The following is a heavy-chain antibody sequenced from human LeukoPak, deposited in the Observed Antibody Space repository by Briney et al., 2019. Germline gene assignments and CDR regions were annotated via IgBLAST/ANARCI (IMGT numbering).Heavy chain of an antibody. CDR3: ARGEAPYSSGWYYFDY. J-gene: IGHJ4*02. CDR2: IYYSGST. Sequence: SETLSLTCAVHDGPFSGYYWSWIRQPPGKGLEWIGYIYYSGSTYYNSSLKSRVTISVDTSKNQFSLKLSSVTAADTAVYYCARGEAPYSSGWYYFDYWGQGTLVTVSS. CDR1: DGPFSGYY. V-gene: IGHV4-34*01. D-gene: IGHD6-19*01.